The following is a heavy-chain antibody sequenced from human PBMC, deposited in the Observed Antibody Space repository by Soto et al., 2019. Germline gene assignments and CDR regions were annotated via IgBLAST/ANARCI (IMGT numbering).Heavy chain of an antibody. CDR3: ARTYSSSWSPFDY. CDR2: INHRGST. V-gene: IGHV4-34*01. Sequence: QVQLQQWGAGLLKPSETLSLTCAVYGGSFSGYYWSWIRQPPGKGLEWIGEINHRGSTNYNPSLKSRDTISVDTSKTHFSLKLSSVTAADTAVYYCARTYSSSWSPFDYWGQGTLVTVSS. D-gene: IGHD6-13*01. CDR1: GGSFSGYY. J-gene: IGHJ4*02.